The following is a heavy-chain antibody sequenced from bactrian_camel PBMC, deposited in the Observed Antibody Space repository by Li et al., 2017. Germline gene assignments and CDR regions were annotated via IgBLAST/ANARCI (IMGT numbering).Heavy chain of an antibody. V-gene: IGHV3S53*01. Sequence: HVQLVESGGELVQPGKSLRLSCAASGYTSRCYCMGWFRQAPGKEREGVAAIDSDGSTTYADSAKGRFTISKDNVKNSVYLQMNSLTSEDTGRYYCATWREHWGHGTQVTVS. J-gene: IGHJ4*01. CDR3: ATWREH. CDR2: IDSDGST. CDR1: GYTSRCYC. D-gene: IGHD7*01.